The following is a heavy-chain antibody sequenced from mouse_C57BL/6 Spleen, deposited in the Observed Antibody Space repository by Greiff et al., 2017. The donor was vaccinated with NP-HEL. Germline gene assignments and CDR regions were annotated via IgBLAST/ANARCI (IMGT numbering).Heavy chain of an antibody. CDR3: ARIPASAGSYAMDY. D-gene: IGHD3-2*02. J-gene: IGHJ4*01. CDR1: GYTFTGYW. V-gene: IGHV1-9*01. CDR2: ILPGSGST. Sequence: LLESGAELMKPGASVKLSCTATGYTFTGYWIEWVNQSPGHGLEWIGEILPGSGSTYYYEKVKGQATFTADTSSNTAYMQLSSLTNEDSAIYDCARIPASAGSYAMDYWGQGTSVTVSS.